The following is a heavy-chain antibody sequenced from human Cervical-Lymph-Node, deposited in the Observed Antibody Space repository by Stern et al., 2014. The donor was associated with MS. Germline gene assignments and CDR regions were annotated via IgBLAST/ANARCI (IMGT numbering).Heavy chain of an antibody. CDR2: SGTDGGT. Sequence: VQLVQSGGGLVQPGGSLRLSCAGSGFTFSNFAMTWIRQAPGKGLEWVSGSGTDGGTHYAESVKGRFSISSDNSRSTLYLQMEGLRAEDTAVYYCGKDLHYWSADSWGQGTLVTVSS. D-gene: IGHD1-1*01. CDR3: GKDLHYWSADS. J-gene: IGHJ4*02. V-gene: IGHV3-23*04. CDR1: GFTFSNFA.